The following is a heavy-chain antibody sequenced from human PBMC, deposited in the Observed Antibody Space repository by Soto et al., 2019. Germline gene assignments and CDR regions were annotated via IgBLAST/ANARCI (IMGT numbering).Heavy chain of an antibody. J-gene: IGHJ3*02. CDR2: ISYDGSNK. D-gene: IGHD6-13*01. CDR1: GFTFSSYG. V-gene: IGHV3-30*18. Sequence: PGGSLRLSCAASGFTFSSYGMHWVRQAPGKGLEWVAVISYDGSNKYYADSVKGRFTISRDNSKNTLYLQMNSLRAEDTAVYYCAKVRGSSRSHFFDIWGQGTMVTVSS. CDR3: AKVRGSSRSHFFDI.